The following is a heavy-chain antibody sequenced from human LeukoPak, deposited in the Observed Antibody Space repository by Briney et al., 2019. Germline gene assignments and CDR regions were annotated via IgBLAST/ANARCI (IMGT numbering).Heavy chain of an antibody. J-gene: IGHJ4*02. V-gene: IGHV3-7*01. D-gene: IGHD5-18*01. CDR2: INQDEI. CDR1: GFTFSSSW. CDR3: ASSRGYNSGYRALELPPSPID. Sequence: GGSLRLSCVASGFTFSSSWMSWLRQGPGKELEGVASINQDEIHYVDAVRGRFTISRDNAKNSQYLQMNSLRAEDTAVYYCASSRGYNSGYRALELPPSPIDWGQGTLVTVSS.